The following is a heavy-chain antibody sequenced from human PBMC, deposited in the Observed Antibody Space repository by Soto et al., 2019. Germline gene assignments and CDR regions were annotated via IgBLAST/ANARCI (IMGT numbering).Heavy chain of an antibody. D-gene: IGHD2-2*01. J-gene: IGHJ4*02. CDR2: INPSGGST. V-gene: IGHV1-46*01. CDR1: GYTFTSYY. Sequence: ASVKVSCKASGYTFTSYYMHWVRQAPGQGLEWMGIINPSGGSTSYAQKFQGRVTVTRDTSTSTVYMELSSLRSEDTAVYYCARGGDIVVVPAAIAIVYWGQGTLVTVSS. CDR3: ARGGDIVVVPAAIAIVY.